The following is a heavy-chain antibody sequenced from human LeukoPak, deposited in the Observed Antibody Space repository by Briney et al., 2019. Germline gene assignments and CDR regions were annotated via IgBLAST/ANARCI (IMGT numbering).Heavy chain of an antibody. D-gene: IGHD5-18*01. CDR2: IYHSGST. V-gene: IGHV4-59*03. CDR1: GGSISSYH. CDR3: AKPRAEETWIQLWDPFDY. Sequence: PSETLSLTCTVSGGSISSYHWSWIRQPPGKGLEWIGNIYHSGSTNYNPSLKSRLTISVDTSKNQFSLKLSSVTAANTAVYYCAKPRAEETWIQLWDPFDYWGQGTLVTVSS. J-gene: IGHJ4*02.